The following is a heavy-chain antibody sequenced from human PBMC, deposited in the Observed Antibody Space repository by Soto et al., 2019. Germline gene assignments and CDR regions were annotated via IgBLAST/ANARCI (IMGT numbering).Heavy chain of an antibody. CDR1: GYSFHNYG. J-gene: IGHJ4*02. CDR2: ISGQIAKT. D-gene: IGHD1-26*01. V-gene: IGHV1-18*04. CDR3: ARGPPSGSFSLTPRY. Sequence: QVQLVQSGPEVKKPGASVKVSCKTSGYSFHNYGITWVRQAPGQGLEWMGWISGQIAKTNYAQKFQGKVTMTTDTSTSTAYMELSTLTSDDTAMYYCARGPPSGSFSLTPRYWGQGTLVTVSS.